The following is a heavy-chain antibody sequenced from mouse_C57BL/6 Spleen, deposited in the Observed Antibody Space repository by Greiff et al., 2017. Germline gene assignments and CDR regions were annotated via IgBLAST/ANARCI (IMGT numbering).Heavy chain of an antibody. CDR2: ISYDGSN. V-gene: IGHV3-6*01. D-gene: IGHD1-1*01. CDR3: ARDYYGSSYVLAY. J-gene: IGHJ3*01. Sequence: EVQLVESGPGLVKPSQSLSLTCSVTGYSITSGYYWNWIRQFPGNKLEWMGYISYDGSNNYNPSLKNRISITRDTSKNQFFLKLNSVTTEDTATYYCARDYYGSSYVLAYWGQGTLVTVSA. CDR1: GYSITSGYY.